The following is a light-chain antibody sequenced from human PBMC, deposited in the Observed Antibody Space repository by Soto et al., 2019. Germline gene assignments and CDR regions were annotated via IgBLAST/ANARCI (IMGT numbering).Light chain of an antibody. V-gene: IGLV1-44*01. CDR2: DNN. J-gene: IGLJ3*02. Sequence: QSVLTQPPSASGTPGQRDTISCSGSSSNIGSYDVNWYQHLPGTAPKLVIYDNNQRPSGVPDRFSGSKSGTSASLAISGLQSEDEADYYCATWDDSLSVVFGGGTKVTVL. CDR3: ATWDDSLSVV. CDR1: SSNIGSYD.